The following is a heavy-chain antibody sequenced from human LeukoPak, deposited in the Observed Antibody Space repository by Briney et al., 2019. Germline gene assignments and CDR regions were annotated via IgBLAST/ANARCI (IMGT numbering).Heavy chain of an antibody. CDR1: GYTFTSYD. V-gene: IGHV1-8*01. D-gene: IGHD3-22*01. J-gene: IGHJ4*02. CDR3: ARDFHDYYDSSGYYYFDY. CDR2: MNPNSGNT. Sequence: ASVKVSCKASGYTFTSYDINWVRQATGQGLEWMGWMNPNSGNTGYAQKFQGRVTMTRNTSISTAYMELSSLRSEDTAVYYCARDFHDYYDSSGYYYFDYWGQGTLVTVSS.